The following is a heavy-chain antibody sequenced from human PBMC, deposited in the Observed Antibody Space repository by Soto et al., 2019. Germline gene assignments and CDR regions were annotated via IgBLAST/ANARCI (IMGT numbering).Heavy chain of an antibody. Sequence: GGSLRLSCAASGFTFSSYGMHWVRQAPGKGLEWVTFISYDGSNKYSADSVKGRFTISRDNSKNTLYLQMNSLRAEDTAVYYCAKDMCGDCYYFDYWGQGTLVTVSS. CDR2: ISYDGSNK. V-gene: IGHV3-30*18. CDR1: GFTFSSYG. CDR3: AKDMCGDCYYFDY. J-gene: IGHJ4*02. D-gene: IGHD2-21*02.